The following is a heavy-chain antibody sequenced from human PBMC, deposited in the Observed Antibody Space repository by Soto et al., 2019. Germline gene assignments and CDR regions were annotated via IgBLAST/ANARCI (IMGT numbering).Heavy chain of an antibody. V-gene: IGHV1-8*01. CDR1: GYTFTSYD. CDR3: ARGVRDDYGGEDAFDM. D-gene: IGHD4-17*01. Sequence: GASVKVSCKASGYTFTSYDINWVRQATGQGPEWMGWMNPNSGNTGYAQKLQGRVTMTRNTSISTAYMELSSLRSEDTAVYYCARGVRDDYGGEDAFDMWGRGTMVTVSS. J-gene: IGHJ3*02. CDR2: MNPNSGNT.